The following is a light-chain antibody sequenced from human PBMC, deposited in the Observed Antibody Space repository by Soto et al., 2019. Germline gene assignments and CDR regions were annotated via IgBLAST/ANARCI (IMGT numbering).Light chain of an antibody. CDR3: QQYVRSPPSWT. CDR2: DAS. CDR1: QSVSSSY. Sequence: ETVLAQSPGTLSLSPGERATLSCRASQSVSSSYLAWYQQKPGQAPRLLIYDASCRATGIPDRFSGSGSGTDVTLTISRLEPEDFAVYYCQQYVRSPPSWTFGQGTKVEIK. J-gene: IGKJ1*01. V-gene: IGKV3-20*01.